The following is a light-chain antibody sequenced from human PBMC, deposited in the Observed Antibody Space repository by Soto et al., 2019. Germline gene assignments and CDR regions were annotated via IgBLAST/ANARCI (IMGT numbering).Light chain of an antibody. J-gene: IGKJ2*01. V-gene: IGKV3-20*01. CDR2: APS. Sequence: EIVLTQSPGTLSLSPGERATLSCSASQSVQTYSLAWYQQKPGQAPRLRIYAPSNRASGIPDRVSGSGSATYFSLTISRLEPEDSAMYYCQQSVPSPFTFGQGTKLEI. CDR3: QQSVPSPFT. CDR1: QSVQTYS.